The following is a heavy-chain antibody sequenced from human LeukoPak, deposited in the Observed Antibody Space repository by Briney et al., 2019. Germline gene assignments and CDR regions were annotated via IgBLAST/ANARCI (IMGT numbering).Heavy chain of an antibody. V-gene: IGHV3-33*06. J-gene: IGHJ4*02. CDR3: AKSPYYDFWPFDY. D-gene: IGHD3-3*01. CDR1: GFTFSNYA. Sequence: GGSLRLSCAASGFTFSNYAMHWVLQAPGKGLEWVAVIRYDDGSNKNYADSVKGRFTISRDNSQNTLYLQMNNLRAEDTAVYYCAKSPYYDFWPFDYWGQGTLVTVSS. CDR2: IRYDDGSNK.